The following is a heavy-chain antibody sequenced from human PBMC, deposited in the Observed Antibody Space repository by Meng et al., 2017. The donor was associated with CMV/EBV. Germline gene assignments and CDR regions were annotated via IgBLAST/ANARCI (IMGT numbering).Heavy chain of an antibody. CDR1: GFTFSSYS. Sequence: GESLKISCAASGFTFSSYSMNWVRQAPGKGLEWVSSISSSSSYIYYADSVKGRFTISKDNAKNSLYLQMNSLRAEDTAVYYCARECGGWFDPWGQGTLVTVSS. V-gene: IGHV3-21*01. CDR3: ARECGGWFDP. CDR2: ISSSSSYI. D-gene: IGHD3-16*01. J-gene: IGHJ5*02.